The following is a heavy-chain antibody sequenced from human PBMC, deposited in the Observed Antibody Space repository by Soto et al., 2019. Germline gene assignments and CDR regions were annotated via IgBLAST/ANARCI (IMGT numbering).Heavy chain of an antibody. CDR3: TRSIGSGGVIGGFDY. J-gene: IGHJ4*02. D-gene: IGHD3-16*02. Sequence: QVQLVQSETEVKKPGSAVKVSCKASGGTFSTYAMNWVRQAPGQGLEWMGGILPIFDTPRYAQKFQGRVTITVDESTTTAYMELSILRSDDSAVYYCTRSIGSGGVIGGFDYWGQGTLVTVSS. V-gene: IGHV1-69*01. CDR1: GGTFSTYA. CDR2: ILPIFDTP.